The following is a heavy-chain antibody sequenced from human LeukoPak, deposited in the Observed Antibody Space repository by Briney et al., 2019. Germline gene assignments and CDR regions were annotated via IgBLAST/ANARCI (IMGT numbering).Heavy chain of an antibody. D-gene: IGHD3-3*01. Sequence: SETLSVTCTVSGGSINSYYWSWIRQPQGKGLEWIGYIYTSGSTNYNPSLKSRVTISVDTSKNQFSLKPSSVTAADTAVYYCARGRSGYYTNYGMDVWGKGTTVTVSS. CDR3: ARGRSGYYTNYGMDV. V-gene: IGHV4-4*09. CDR2: IYTSGST. J-gene: IGHJ6*04. CDR1: GGSINSYY.